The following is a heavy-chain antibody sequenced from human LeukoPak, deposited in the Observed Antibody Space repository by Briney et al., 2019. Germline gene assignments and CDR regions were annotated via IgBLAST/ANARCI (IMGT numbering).Heavy chain of an antibody. D-gene: IGHD3-9*01. V-gene: IGHV4-4*02. CDR3: GKTDIYFNPIDY. CDR2: IHRDGRT. Sequence: SETLSLACAVSGVSISSSEWWIWVRQPPGQGLEGIGEIHRDGRTRYNPSLKSRVTMSMDYSKNQFSLSVTSVTAADTAIYYCGKTDIYFNPIDYWGPGSLVTVSS. J-gene: IGHJ4*02. CDR1: GVSISSSEW.